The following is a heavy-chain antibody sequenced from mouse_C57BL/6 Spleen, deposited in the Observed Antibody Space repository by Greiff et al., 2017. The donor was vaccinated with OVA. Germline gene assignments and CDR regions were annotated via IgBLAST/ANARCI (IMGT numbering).Heavy chain of an antibody. CDR1: GYTFTDYE. CDR3: TRSPYYYGSSYDWYFDV. J-gene: IGHJ1*03. Sequence: VKLVESGAELVRPGASVTLSCKASGYTFTDYEMHWVKQTPVHGLEWIGAIDPETGGTAYNQKFKGKAILTADKSSSTAYMELRSLTSEDSAVYYCTRSPYYYGSSYDWYFDVWGTGTTVTVSS. CDR2: IDPETGGT. D-gene: IGHD1-1*01. V-gene: IGHV1-15*01.